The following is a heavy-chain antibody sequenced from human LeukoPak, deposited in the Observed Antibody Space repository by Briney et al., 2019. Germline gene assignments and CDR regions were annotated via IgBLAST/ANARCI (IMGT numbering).Heavy chain of an antibody. CDR3: ARAGRSGSYYVY. Sequence: SETLSLTCTVSGGSISSSSYYWGWIRQPPGKGLEWIGSIYYSGSTYYNPSLKSRVTISVDTSKNQFSLKLSSVTAADTAVYYCARAGRSGSYYVYWGQGTLVTVSP. J-gene: IGHJ4*02. CDR2: IYYSGST. V-gene: IGHV4-39*07. D-gene: IGHD1-26*01. CDR1: GGSISSSSYY.